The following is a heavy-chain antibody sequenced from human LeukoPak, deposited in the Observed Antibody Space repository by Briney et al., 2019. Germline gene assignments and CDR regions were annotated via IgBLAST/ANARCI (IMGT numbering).Heavy chain of an antibody. D-gene: IGHD3-22*01. J-gene: IGHJ4*02. Sequence: SETLSLTCTLSGRYVSSGDYCWGWVRQPPGKGLEWIGSMYYDGSTYSTPSLKSRVSISADTSKNQFSLKLSSVTAADTAVYYCVRRKGESSGFYYVDYWGQGTLVTVSS. V-gene: IGHV4-39*01. CDR2: MYYDGST. CDR3: VRRKGESSGFYYVDY. CDR1: GRYVSSGDYC.